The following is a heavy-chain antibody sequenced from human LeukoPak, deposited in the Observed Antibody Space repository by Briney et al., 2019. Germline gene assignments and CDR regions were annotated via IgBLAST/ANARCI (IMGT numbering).Heavy chain of an antibody. D-gene: IGHD3-3*01. Sequence: SETLSLTCTVSGGSISSYYWSWIRQPPGKGLEWIGYIYYSGSTNYNPSLKSRVTISVDTSKNQFSLKLSSVTAADTAVYYCARLGAGPTYYDFWSGYSSFYFDYWGQGTLVAVSS. V-gene: IGHV4-59*01. J-gene: IGHJ4*02. CDR1: GGSISSYY. CDR2: IYYSGST. CDR3: ARLGAGPTYYDFWSGYSSFYFDY.